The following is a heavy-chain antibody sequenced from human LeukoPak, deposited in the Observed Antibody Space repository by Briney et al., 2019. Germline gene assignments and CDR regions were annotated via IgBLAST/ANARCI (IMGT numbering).Heavy chain of an antibody. J-gene: IGHJ5*02. D-gene: IGHD2-21*01. V-gene: IGHV1-2*02. CDR3: ARADRLDGGPYLIGP. Sequence: GASVKVSCKASGYNFISYYMHWVRQAPGQGLEWMGWINPNSGGTSSAQKFQGRVTMTRDTSITTVYMEVSWLTSDDTAIYYCARADRLDGGPYLIGPWGQGTLVTVSS. CDR1: GYNFISYY. CDR2: INPNSGGT.